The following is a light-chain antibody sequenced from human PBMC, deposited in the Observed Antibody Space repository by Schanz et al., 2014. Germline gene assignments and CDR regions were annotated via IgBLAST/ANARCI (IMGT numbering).Light chain of an antibody. CDR1: QGIDKW. Sequence: DIQMTQSPSSVSASVGDRVTITCRASQGIDKWLAWYQHKPGKAPNLLIYTASTLQSGVPSRFSGSGSGTEFTLTISSLQPDDFATYYCQQYDSYPCTFGQGTKVEIK. CDR2: TAS. CDR3: QQYDSYPCT. V-gene: IGKV1D-16*01. J-gene: IGKJ1*01.